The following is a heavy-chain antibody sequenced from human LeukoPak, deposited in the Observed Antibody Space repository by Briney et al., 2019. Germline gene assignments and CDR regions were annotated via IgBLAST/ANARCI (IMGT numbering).Heavy chain of an antibody. D-gene: IGHD6-13*01. CDR2: ISAYNGNT. CDR3: ARGSGYSIKGYYYYCGMDV. Sequence: ASVKVSCKASGYTFTSYGISWVRQAPGQGLEWMGWISAYNGNTNYAQKLQGRVTMTTDTSTSTAYMELRSLRSDDTAVYYCARGSGYSIKGYYYYCGMDVWGQGTTVTVSS. J-gene: IGHJ6*02. CDR1: GYTFTSYG. V-gene: IGHV1-18*01.